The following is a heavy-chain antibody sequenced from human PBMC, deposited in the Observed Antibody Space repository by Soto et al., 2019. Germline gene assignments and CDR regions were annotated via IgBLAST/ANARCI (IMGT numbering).Heavy chain of an antibody. V-gene: IGHV3-30-3*01. J-gene: IGHJ6*02. CDR3: ARGVQQQLVQVENYYYGMDV. CDR1: GFTFSSYA. CDR2: ISYDGSNK. D-gene: IGHD6-13*01. Sequence: GGSLRLSCAASGFTFSSYAMHWVRQAPGKGLEWVAVISYDGSNKYYADSVKGRFTISRDNSKNTLYLQMNSLRVEDTAVYYCARGVQQQLVQVENYYYGMDVWGQGTTVTVSS.